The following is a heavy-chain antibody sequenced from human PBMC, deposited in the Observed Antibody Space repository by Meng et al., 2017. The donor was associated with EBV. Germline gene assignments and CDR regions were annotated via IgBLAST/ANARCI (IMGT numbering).Heavy chain of an antibody. J-gene: IGHJ5*02. CDR3: ARQLGYYGSGNLP. CDR2: INPNSGGT. Sequence: QGGRVPGGVEGERPGPSEKGACQALGGTCCGYAISWVRQAPGQRHEWVGWINPNSGGTNYAQKFQGWVTMTRDTSISTAYMELSRLRSDDTAVYYCARQLGYYGSGNLPWGQGTLVTVSS. D-gene: IGHD3-10*01. CDR1: GGTCCGYA. V-gene: IGHV1-2*04.